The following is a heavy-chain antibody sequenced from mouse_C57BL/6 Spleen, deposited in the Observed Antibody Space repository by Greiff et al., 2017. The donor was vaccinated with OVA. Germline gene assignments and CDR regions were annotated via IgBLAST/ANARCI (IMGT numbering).Heavy chain of an antibody. Sequence: QVQLQQPGAELVRPGSSVKLSCKASGYTFTSYWMHWVKQRPIQGLEWIGNIDPYDSETHYNQKLKDKATMTVDKSSSTAYMQISSLKSEDSAVYYGASYHDYDFYFDYWGQGTTLTVSS. CDR3: ASYHDYDFYFDY. J-gene: IGHJ2*01. D-gene: IGHD2-4*01. CDR1: GYTFTSYW. V-gene: IGHV1-52*01. CDR2: IDPYDSET.